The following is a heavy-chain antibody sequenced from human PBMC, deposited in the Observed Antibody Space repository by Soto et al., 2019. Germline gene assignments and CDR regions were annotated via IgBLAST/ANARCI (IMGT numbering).Heavy chain of an antibody. CDR3: ARGPDIVVVPAAIKGVPSWFDP. V-gene: IGHV1-69*06. Sequence: QVQLVQSGAEVKKPGSSVKVSCKASGGTFSSYAISWVRQAPGQGLEWMGGIIPIFGTANYAQKFQGRVTITADKSTSTAYMELRSLRSEDTAVYYCARGPDIVVVPAAIKGVPSWFDPWGQGTLVTVSS. D-gene: IGHD2-2*02. CDR1: GGTFSSYA. CDR2: IIPIFGTA. J-gene: IGHJ5*02.